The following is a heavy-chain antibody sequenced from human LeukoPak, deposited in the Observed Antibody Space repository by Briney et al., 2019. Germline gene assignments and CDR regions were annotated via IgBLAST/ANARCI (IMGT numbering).Heavy chain of an antibody. Sequence: GGSLRLSCAASGFTVSSYWMSWLRQAPGKGLEWVANIKQDGSEKYYVDSVKGRFTISRDNAKNSLYLQMNSLRAEDTAVYYCARDLGSGYQANYWGQGTLVTVSS. D-gene: IGHD3-3*01. CDR3: ARDLGSGYQANY. V-gene: IGHV3-7*01. J-gene: IGHJ4*02. CDR1: GFTVSSYW. CDR2: IKQDGSEK.